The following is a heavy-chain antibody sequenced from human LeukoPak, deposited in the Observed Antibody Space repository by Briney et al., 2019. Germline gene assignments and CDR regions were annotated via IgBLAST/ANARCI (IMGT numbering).Heavy chain of an antibody. CDR2: IYYSGST. D-gene: IGHD2-15*01. J-gene: IGHJ2*01. V-gene: IGHV4-39*07. CDR3: ARGRYCSGGSCLNWYFDL. CDR1: GGSISSSSYF. Sequence: PSETLSVTGTVSGGSISSSSYFWGWIRQPPAKGLEWIGSIYYSGSTYYNPSLKSRVTISVDRSKNQFSLKLSSVTAADTAVYYCARGRYCSGGSCLNWYFDLWGRGTLVTVSS.